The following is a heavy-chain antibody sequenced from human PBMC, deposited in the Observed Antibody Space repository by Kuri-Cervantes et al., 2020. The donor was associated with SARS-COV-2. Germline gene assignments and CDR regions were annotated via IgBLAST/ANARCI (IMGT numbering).Heavy chain of an antibody. CDR3: ARESGVDWGSDAFDI. CDR1: GFTFSSYW. V-gene: IGHV3-7*01. D-gene: IGHD7-27*01. CDR2: IKQDGSEK. J-gene: IGHJ3*02. Sequence: GGSLRLFCAASGFTFSSYWMNWVRQAPGKGLEWVANIKQDGSEKYYVDSVKGRFTISRDNAKNSLYLQMNSLRAEDTAVYYCARESGVDWGSDAFDIWGQGTMVTVSS.